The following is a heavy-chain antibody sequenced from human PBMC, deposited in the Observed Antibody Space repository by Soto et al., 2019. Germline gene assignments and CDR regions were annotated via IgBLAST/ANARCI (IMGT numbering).Heavy chain of an antibody. Sequence: GQLLESGGGMVQPGGSLRLSCAASGFTFSSFAMNWVRLPPGRGLEWVAAVTSSASSTHYADSVKGRFTISRDNSKNTLNLQMNSLRADDTAVYYCAKGGAVHLDPFDVWGQGTMVTVSS. CDR3: AKGGAVHLDPFDV. J-gene: IGHJ3*01. D-gene: IGHD1-26*01. V-gene: IGHV3-23*01. CDR2: VTSSASST. CDR1: GFTFSSFA.